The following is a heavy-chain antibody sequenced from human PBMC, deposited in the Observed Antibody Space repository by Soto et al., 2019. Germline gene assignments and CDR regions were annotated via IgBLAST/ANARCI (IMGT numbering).Heavy chain of an antibody. D-gene: IGHD2-15*01. CDR1: GGTINSGVYY. Sequence: SETLSLTCTVSGGTINSGVYYWSWIRHHPGKGLEWIGYIYYSGSTYYNPPLKSRVTISVDTSKNQFSLKLSSVTAADTAVYYCARSIGPRGDSFDYWGQGTLVTVSS. J-gene: IGHJ4*02. CDR2: IYYSGST. V-gene: IGHV4-31*03. CDR3: ARSIGPRGDSFDY.